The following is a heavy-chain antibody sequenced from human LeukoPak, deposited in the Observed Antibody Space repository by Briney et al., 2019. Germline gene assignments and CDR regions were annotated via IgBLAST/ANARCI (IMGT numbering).Heavy chain of an antibody. D-gene: IGHD1-14*01. V-gene: IGHV3-23*01. CDR3: ATDTNQGRNGLDV. Sequence: GGSLRLSCAASGFTFSTYGMGWVRQAPGKGLEWVSAISGGGGSTYYADSVKGRFTISRDSAKNTLYLQMNSLRAEDTAVYYCATDTNQGRNGLDVWGQGTTVTVSS. CDR2: ISGGGGST. CDR1: GFTFSTYG. J-gene: IGHJ6*02.